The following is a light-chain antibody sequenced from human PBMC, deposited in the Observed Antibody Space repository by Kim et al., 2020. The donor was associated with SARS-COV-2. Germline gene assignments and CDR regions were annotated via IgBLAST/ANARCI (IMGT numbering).Light chain of an antibody. CDR1: SSDIGVYDY. Sequence: QSALTQPASVSGSPGQSITISCTGTSSDIGVYDYVSWYQQHPGEAPKLIIYDVSNRPSGISNRFSGSKSGNTASLTISGLQAEDEADYYCSSYSSSSIYVVFGGGTQLTVL. CDR2: DVS. J-gene: IGLJ2*01. CDR3: SSYSSSSIYVV. V-gene: IGLV2-14*03.